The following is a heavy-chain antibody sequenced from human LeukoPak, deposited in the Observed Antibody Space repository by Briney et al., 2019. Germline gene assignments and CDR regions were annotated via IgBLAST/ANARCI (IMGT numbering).Heavy chain of an antibody. CDR2: IYYSGST. Sequence: SETLSLTCTVSGGSISSSSYYWGWIRQPPGKGLEWIGSIYYSGSTYYNPSLKGRVTISVDTSKNQFSLKLSSVTAADTAVYYCARLGYSYGYYYYYGMDVWGQGTTVTVSS. CDR1: GGSISSSSYY. J-gene: IGHJ6*02. D-gene: IGHD5-18*01. V-gene: IGHV4-39*01. CDR3: ARLGYSYGYYYYYGMDV.